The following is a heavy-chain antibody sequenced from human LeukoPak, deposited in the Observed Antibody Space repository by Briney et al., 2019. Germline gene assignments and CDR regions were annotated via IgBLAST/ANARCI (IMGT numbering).Heavy chain of an antibody. Sequence: ASVKVSCKASGYTFTGYYMHWVRQAPGQGLEWMGWINPNSGGTNYAQKFQGRVTMTRNTSISTAYMELSSLRSEDTAVYYCARLAQLPPYYYHYYMDVWGKGTTVTISS. V-gene: IGHV1-2*02. CDR1: GYTFTGYY. J-gene: IGHJ6*03. CDR3: ARLAQLPPYYYHYYMDV. D-gene: IGHD5-24*01. CDR2: INPNSGGT.